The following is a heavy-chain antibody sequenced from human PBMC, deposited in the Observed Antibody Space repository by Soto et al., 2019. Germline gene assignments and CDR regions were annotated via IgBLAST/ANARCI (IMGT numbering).Heavy chain of an antibody. CDR2: IYYSGST. CDR1: GGPISCYY. CDR3: ARRYGGTFDY. Sequence: TLSLTCTVSGGPISCYYWSWIRQPPGKGLEWIGYIYYSGSTNYDPSLKSRVTISVDTSKIQFSLNLSSVSAADTAVYYCARRYGGTFDYWGQGTLVTVSS. J-gene: IGHJ4*02. D-gene: IGHD2-15*01. V-gene: IGHV4-59*08.